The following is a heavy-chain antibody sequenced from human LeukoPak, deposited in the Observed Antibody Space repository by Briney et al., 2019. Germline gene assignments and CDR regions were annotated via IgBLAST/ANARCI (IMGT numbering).Heavy chain of an antibody. CDR3: AKLAAPGTAYYFDY. D-gene: IGHD6-13*01. CDR1: GYTFTSYG. J-gene: IGHJ4*02. Sequence: ASVKVSCKASGYTFTSYGISWVRQAPGQGLEWMGWISAYNGNTNYAQKLQGRVTMTTDTSTSTAYMELRSLRSDDTAVYYCAKLAAPGTAYYFDYWGQGTLVTVSS. CDR2: ISAYNGNT. V-gene: IGHV1-18*01.